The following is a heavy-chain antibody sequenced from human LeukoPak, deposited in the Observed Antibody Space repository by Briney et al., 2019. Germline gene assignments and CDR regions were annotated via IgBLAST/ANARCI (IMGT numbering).Heavy chain of an antibody. Sequence: PGWSLRLSCAASVFTFLTYAMNWVRQPGAGGGEGVAGICGGGGSTYYADSVKGRFTVSRDNAKSTLYLQMNSLRAADTAVYYCAKGFSTYVYLWFDPWGQGTLVTVSS. CDR3: AKGFSTYVYLWFDP. V-gene: IGHV3-23*01. CDR1: VFTFLTYA. D-gene: IGHD5-12*01. J-gene: IGHJ5*02. CDR2: ICGGGGST.